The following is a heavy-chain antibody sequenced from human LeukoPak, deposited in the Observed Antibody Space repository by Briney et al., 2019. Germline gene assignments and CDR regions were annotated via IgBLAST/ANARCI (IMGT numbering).Heavy chain of an antibody. D-gene: IGHD5-24*01. V-gene: IGHV3-9*01. CDR1: GFTFDDYA. CDR3: AKEDGDGYNYGRVFDY. J-gene: IGHJ4*02. Sequence: PGGSLRLSCAASGFTFDDYAMHWVRQAPGKGLEWVSGISWNSGSIGYADSVKGRFTISRDNAKNSLYLQINSLRAEDTALYYCAKEDGDGYNYGRVFDYWGQGTLVTVSS. CDR2: ISWNSGSI.